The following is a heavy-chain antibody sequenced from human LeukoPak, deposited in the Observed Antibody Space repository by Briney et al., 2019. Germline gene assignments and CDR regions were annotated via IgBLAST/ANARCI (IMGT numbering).Heavy chain of an antibody. CDR3: ARVGDYGDYFDY. Sequence: SVKVSCKASGGTFSSYAISWVRQAPGQGLEWMGGIIPIFGTANYAQKFQGRVTITADESTSTAYMELSSLRSEDTAVYYCARVGDYGDYFDYWGQGPLVTVSS. CDR1: GGTFSSYA. V-gene: IGHV1-69*01. CDR2: IIPIFGTA. D-gene: IGHD4-17*01. J-gene: IGHJ4*02.